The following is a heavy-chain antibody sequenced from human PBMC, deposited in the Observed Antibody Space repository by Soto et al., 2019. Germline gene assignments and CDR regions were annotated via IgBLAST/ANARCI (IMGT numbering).Heavy chain of an antibody. CDR2: IYYSGST. J-gene: IGHJ3*02. V-gene: IGHV4-59*08. CDR1: GCSIRSYY. CDR3: ARYEGTMVRGVFDI. Sequence: ASETLSLTCTVSGCSIRSYYWSWIRQPPGKGLEWIGYIYYSGSTNYNPSLKSRVTISVDTSKNQFSLKLSSVTAADTAVYYCARYEGTMVRGVFDIWGQGTMVTVSS. D-gene: IGHD3-10*01.